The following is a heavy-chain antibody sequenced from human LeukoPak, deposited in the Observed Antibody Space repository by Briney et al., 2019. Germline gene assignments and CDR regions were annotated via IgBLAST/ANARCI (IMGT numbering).Heavy chain of an antibody. CDR3: AAEIYGYNSECCTFDF. V-gene: IGHV1-58*01. CDR2: IGVSGGNT. J-gene: IGHJ3*01. CDR1: GFTFTNSA. D-gene: IGHD4-23*01. Sequence: GASVKVSCKASGFTFTNSAVQWVRQVRGQSLEWIGWIGVSGGNTNYAQRFQDRVTITRDMSTSTAYMELSSLRSEDTAVYYCAAEIYGYNSECCTFDFWGQGTPVTVSS.